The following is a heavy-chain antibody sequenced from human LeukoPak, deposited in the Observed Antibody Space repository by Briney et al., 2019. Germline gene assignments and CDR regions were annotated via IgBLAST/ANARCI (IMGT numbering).Heavy chain of an antibody. Sequence: GGSLRLSCAASGFTFNSYAMSWVRQAPWERLQWVSGISDSGGNTYYADSVRGRFTISRDNSKNTLYLQMNSLRAEDTAVYYCAKDDLPYSSGYHYFDYWGQGTLVTVSS. CDR3: AKDDLPYSSGYHYFDY. J-gene: IGHJ4*02. CDR2: ISDSGGNT. V-gene: IGHV3-23*01. CDR1: GFTFNSYA. D-gene: IGHD3-22*01.